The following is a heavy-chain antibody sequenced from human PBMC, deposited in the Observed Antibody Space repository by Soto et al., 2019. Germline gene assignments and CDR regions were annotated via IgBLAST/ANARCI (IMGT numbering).Heavy chain of an antibody. CDR2: IKEDGSEG. J-gene: IGHJ4*02. CDR3: GRGRQFGD. D-gene: IGHD3-10*01. V-gene: IGHV3-7*01. CDR1: GFTFTSFW. Sequence: EVQLVESGGGLVQPGGSLRLSCAASGFTFTSFWMSWARQAPGKGLEWVANIKEDGSEGYYVDSVKGRFTISRDNAKNSLYLQMNSLRAEDSALYYWGRGRQFGDWGQGIQVTVSS.